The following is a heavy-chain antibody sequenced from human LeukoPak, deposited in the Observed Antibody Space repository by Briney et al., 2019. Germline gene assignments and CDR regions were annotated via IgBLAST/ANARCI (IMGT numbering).Heavy chain of an antibody. D-gene: IGHD3-22*01. Sequence: GSLRLSCAASGFTFEDYGMSWIRQPPGKGLEWIGEINHSGSTNYNPSLKSRVTISVDTSKNQFSLKLSSVTAADTAVYYCARDSSFGSDYWGQGTLVTVSS. V-gene: IGHV4-34*01. CDR2: INHSGST. CDR3: ARDSSFGSDY. J-gene: IGHJ4*02. CDR1: GFTFEDYG.